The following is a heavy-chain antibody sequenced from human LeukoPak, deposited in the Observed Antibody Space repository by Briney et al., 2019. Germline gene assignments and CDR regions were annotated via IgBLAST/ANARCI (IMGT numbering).Heavy chain of an antibody. D-gene: IGHD4-11*01. CDR1: GYSISSGYY. CDR3: ARGGAVSATVTTIGFDC. Sequence: SETLSLTCTASGYSISSGYYWGWIRQPPGKGLEWIGIIYHSGSVYYIPSLKSRVTIAVYTSNNKFSLRMTSVTAADTAVYYCARGGAVSATVTTIGFDCWGRGKVVTVSS. J-gene: IGHJ4*02. V-gene: IGHV4-38-2*02. CDR2: IYHSGSV.